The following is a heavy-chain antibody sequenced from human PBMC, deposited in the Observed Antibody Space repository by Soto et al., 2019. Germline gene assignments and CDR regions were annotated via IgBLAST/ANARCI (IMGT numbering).Heavy chain of an antibody. CDR3: AREVLQQLVGGSYVY. D-gene: IGHD6-13*01. CDR2: INAGNGNT. Sequence: GASVKVSCKASGYTFTSYAMHWVRQAPGQRLEWMGWINAGNGNTKYSQKFQGRVTITRDTSASTAYMELSSLRSEDTAVYYCAREVLQQLVGGSYVYWGQGTLVTVSS. J-gene: IGHJ4*02. V-gene: IGHV1-3*01. CDR1: GYTFTSYA.